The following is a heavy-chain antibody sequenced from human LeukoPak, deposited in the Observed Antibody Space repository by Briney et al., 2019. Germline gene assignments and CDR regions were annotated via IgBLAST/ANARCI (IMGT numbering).Heavy chain of an antibody. J-gene: IGHJ4*02. V-gene: IGHV4-59*08. D-gene: IGHD6-19*01. CDR3: ARHQQRQWLVSYFDY. Sequence: PSETLSLTCTVSGGSISSYYWSWIRQPPGKGLEWIGYIYYSGSTNYNPSLKSRVTISVDTSKNQFSLKLSSVTAADTAVYYCARHQQRQWLVSYFDYWGQGTLVTVSS. CDR2: IYYSGST. CDR1: GGSISSYY.